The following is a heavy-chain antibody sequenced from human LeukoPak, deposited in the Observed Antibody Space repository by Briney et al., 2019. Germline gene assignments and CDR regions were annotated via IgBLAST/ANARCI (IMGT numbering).Heavy chain of an antibody. CDR3: AKVHPGYYDFLNRFDP. CDR2: ISGSGGST. Sequence: GGSLRLFCAASGFTFSSYAMSWVRQAPGKGLEWVSAISGSGGSTYYADSVKGRFTISRDNSKNTLYLQMNSLRAEDTAVYYCAKVHPGYYDFLNRFDPWGQGTLVTVSS. J-gene: IGHJ5*02. CDR1: GFTFSSYA. V-gene: IGHV3-23*01. D-gene: IGHD3-3*01.